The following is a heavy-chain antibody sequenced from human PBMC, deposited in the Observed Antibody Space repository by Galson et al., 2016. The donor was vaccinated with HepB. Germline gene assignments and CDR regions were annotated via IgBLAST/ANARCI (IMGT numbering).Heavy chain of an antibody. V-gene: IGHV3-21*01. CDR3: AREGLADGSYFDY. Sequence: SLRLSCAASGFTFSSYSMNWVRQAPGKGLEWVSSISSSSSYIYYADSVKGRFTISRDNAKNTLYLQMSSLRAEDTGIYYCAREGLADGSYFDYWGRGTLVTVS. J-gene: IGHJ4*02. CDR1: GFTFSSYS. D-gene: IGHD5-24*01. CDR2: ISSSSSYI.